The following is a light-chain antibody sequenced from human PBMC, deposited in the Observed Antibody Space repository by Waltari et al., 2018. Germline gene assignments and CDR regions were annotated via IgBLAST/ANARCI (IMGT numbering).Light chain of an antibody. CDR1: QSISIW. Sequence: DIQMTQSPSTLSASVGDRATITCRASQSISIWLAWYQQKPGKAPKLLIYKASDLETGVPSRFSGSGSGTEFTLTISCLQPDDFATYYCQQYNSYPYTFGQGTNLEVK. CDR2: KAS. CDR3: QQYNSYPYT. J-gene: IGKJ2*01. V-gene: IGKV1-5*03.